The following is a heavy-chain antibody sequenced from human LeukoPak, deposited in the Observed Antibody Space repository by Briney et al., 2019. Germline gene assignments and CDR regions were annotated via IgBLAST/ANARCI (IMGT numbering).Heavy chain of an antibody. CDR1: GFTFNSHS. V-gene: IGHV3-23*01. CDR3: ATHRARLPGSHTKHPTAYFED. Sequence: GRSMRLSCATSGFTFNSHSMSWVRQAPGKGLEWVSAISSHGDVTFYADSVRGRFTVSRDQSNYILFLQLSSLRAEDTAIYYCATHRARLPGSHTKHPTAYFEDWGQGSLVTVSS. D-gene: IGHD3-9*01. J-gene: IGHJ4*02. CDR2: ISSHGDVT.